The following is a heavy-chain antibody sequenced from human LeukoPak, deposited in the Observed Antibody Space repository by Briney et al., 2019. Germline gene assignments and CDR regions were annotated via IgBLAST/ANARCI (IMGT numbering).Heavy chain of an antibody. CDR2: IIPIFGTA. CDR1: GGTFSSYA. V-gene: IGHV1-69*01. J-gene: IGHJ1*01. D-gene: IGHD2-2*02. CDR3: VRESSTSCYTCRYFQH. Sequence: ASVKVSCKASGGTFSSYAISWVRQAPGQGLEWMGGIIPIFGTANYAQKFQGRVTITADESTSTAYMELSSLSSEDTAVYYCVRESSTSCYTCRYFQHCGQGTLVTVSS.